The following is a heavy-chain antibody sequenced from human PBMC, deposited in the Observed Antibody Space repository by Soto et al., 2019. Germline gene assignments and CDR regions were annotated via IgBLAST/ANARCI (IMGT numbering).Heavy chain of an antibody. CDR1: GYNFSNYY. J-gene: IGHJ5*02. V-gene: IGHV5-10-1*01. Sequence: PGESLKISCEGSGYNFSNYYISWVRHLPGKGLEWMGRVDPRDAYTNYSPSFQGHVSISADMSITTAFLLLRSLKASDSGMYYCATLKWDYGDHDRWGQGTLVTVSS. CDR2: VDPRDAYT. D-gene: IGHD4-17*01. CDR3: ATLKWDYGDHDR.